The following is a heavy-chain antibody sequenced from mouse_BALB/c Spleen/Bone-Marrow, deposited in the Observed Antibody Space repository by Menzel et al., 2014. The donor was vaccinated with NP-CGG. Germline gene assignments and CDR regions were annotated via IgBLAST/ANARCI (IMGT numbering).Heavy chain of an antibody. D-gene: IGHD2-14*01. Sequence: QVQLKESGAELVMPGASVKMSCKASGHTFTDYWMHWVKQRPGQGLEWIGAIDTSDSYTSYNQKFKGKATLTVDESSSTAYMQLSSLASEDAAVYCCGRSGYRFGPLPYWGQGTLVTISA. CDR1: GHTFTDYW. CDR2: IDTSDSYT. J-gene: IGHJ3*01. V-gene: IGHV1-69*01. CDR3: GRSGYRFGPLPY.